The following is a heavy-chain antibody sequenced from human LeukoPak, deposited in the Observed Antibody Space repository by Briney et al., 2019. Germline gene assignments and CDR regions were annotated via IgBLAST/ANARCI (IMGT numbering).Heavy chain of an antibody. Sequence: PGGTLRLSCATSGFTFSNYGMNWVRHAPGKGLEWVSGIIPSGVTTYYADSVKGRFAISRDNSKNTVYLQMSSLRVEDTAVYYCARDWDGCSSTSCYGWGWFDPWGQGTLVTVSS. CDR3: ARDWDGCSSTSCYGWGWFDP. CDR1: GFTFSNYG. J-gene: IGHJ5*02. D-gene: IGHD2-2*01. V-gene: IGHV3-23*01. CDR2: IIPSGVTT.